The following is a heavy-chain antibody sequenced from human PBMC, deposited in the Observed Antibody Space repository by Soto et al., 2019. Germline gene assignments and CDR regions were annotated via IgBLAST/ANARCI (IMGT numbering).Heavy chain of an antibody. D-gene: IGHD2-2*02. V-gene: IGHV1-3*01. CDR2: INAGNGNT. CDR3: ARSLQIVPAAIAY. CDR1: GYTFTSYA. Sequence: ASVKVSCKAPGYTFTSYAMHWVRQAPGQRLEWMGWINAGNGNTKYSQKFQGRVTITRDTSASTAYMELSSLRSEDTAVYYCARSLQIVPAAIAYWGQGTLVTVSS. J-gene: IGHJ4*02.